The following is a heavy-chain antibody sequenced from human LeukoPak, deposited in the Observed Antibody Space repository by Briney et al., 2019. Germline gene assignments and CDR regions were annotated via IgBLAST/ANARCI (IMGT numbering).Heavy chain of an antibody. CDR1: GGSISSSSYY. CDR2: IYYSGST. D-gene: IGHD3-9*01. J-gene: IGHJ3*02. V-gene: IGHV4-39*01. Sequence: SETLSLTCTVSGGSISSSSYYWGWIRQPPGKGLEWIGSIYYSGSTYYNPSLKSRVTISVDTPKNQFSLKLSSVTAADTAVYYCARTVLRYFDWLRGPTDAFDIWGQGTMVTVSS. CDR3: ARTVLRYFDWLRGPTDAFDI.